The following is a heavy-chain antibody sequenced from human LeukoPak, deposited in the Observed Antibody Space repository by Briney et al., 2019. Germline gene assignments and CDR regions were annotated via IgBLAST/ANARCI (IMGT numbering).Heavy chain of an antibody. D-gene: IGHD5-18*01. CDR1: GFTFSIYA. V-gene: IGHV3-30-3*01. CDR3: ARDIYSYGYGDDYAMDV. CDR2: ISYDGSNK. Sequence: GRSLRLSCAASGFTFSIYALHWVRQAPGKGLDWVAVISYDGSNKFYADSVKGRFTISRDNSKNTQYLQMNSLRTEDTAVYYCARDIYSYGYGDDYAMDVWGQGTTVTVSS. J-gene: IGHJ6*02.